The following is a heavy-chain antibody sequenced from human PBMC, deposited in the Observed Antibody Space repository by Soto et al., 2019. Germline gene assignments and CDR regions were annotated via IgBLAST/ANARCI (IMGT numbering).Heavy chain of an antibody. J-gene: IGHJ6*02. CDR3: ARLLVCGYEGGGAYDYYGMDV. CDR1: GYTFIGYY. CDR2: INPNSGGT. D-gene: IGHD5-12*01. V-gene: IGHV1-2*04. Sequence: GASVKVSFKASGYTFIGYYIHWVRQAPGQGLDCIGWINPNSGGTNYAQRFQGWVTMTRDRSISTSYMELSRLKSDDTAVYYCARLLVCGYEGGGAYDYYGMDVWGQGTTDTVSS.